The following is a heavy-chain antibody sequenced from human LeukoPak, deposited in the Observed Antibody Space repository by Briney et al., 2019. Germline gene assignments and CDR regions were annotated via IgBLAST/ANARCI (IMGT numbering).Heavy chain of an antibody. V-gene: IGHV3-21*01. D-gene: IGHD6-13*01. Sequence: PGGSLRLSCAASGFTFSSYSMNWVRQAPGKGLEWVSSISSSSSYIYYADSVKGRFTISRDNAKNSLYLQMNSLRAEDTAVYYCARLMMGSPRYSRGGGFDPWGQGTMVTVSS. J-gene: IGHJ5*02. CDR1: GFTFSSYS. CDR2: ISSSSSYI. CDR3: ARLMMGSPRYSRGGGFDP.